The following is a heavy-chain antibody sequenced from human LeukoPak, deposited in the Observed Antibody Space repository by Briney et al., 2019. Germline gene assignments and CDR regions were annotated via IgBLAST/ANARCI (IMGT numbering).Heavy chain of an antibody. Sequence: SETLSLTCTVSGGSISSYYWSWIRQPPGKALEYIGYIYYSGYTNYNPSPKSRVTQSVDTSKNQVSPKLSSVAGADTAVYYCARETSQKGAHYMDVWGKGTTVTISS. CDR3: ARETSQKGAHYMDV. CDR2: IYYSGYT. J-gene: IGHJ6*03. CDR1: GGSISSYY. V-gene: IGHV4-59*01. D-gene: IGHD3-16*01.